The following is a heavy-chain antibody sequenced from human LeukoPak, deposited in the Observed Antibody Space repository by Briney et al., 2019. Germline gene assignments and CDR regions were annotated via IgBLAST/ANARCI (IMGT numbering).Heavy chain of an antibody. Sequence: SETLSITCTVSGGSISSSSCYWGWIRQPPGKGLEWIGSIYYSGSTYYNPSLKSRVTISVDTSKNQFSLKLSSVTAADTAVYYCARRNDFWSGGVIHYWGQGTLVTVSS. CDR2: IYYSGST. CDR1: GGSISSSSCY. D-gene: IGHD3-3*01. CDR3: ARRNDFWSGGVIHY. J-gene: IGHJ4*02. V-gene: IGHV4-39*01.